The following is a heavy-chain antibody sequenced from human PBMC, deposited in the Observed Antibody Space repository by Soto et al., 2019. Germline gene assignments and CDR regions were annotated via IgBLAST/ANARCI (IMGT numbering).Heavy chain of an antibody. Sequence: ASETLSLTCTVSGGSISRSTYYWGWIRQPPGKGLEWIGSIYYSGSTYYRPSLKSRVTISVDTSKNQFSLKLSSVTAADTAVYYCARQVRAAIRLGWFDPWGEGILVTVSS. CDR3: ARQVRAAIRLGWFDP. CDR1: GGSISRSTYY. J-gene: IGHJ5*02. D-gene: IGHD2-2*02. V-gene: IGHV4-39*01. CDR2: IYYSGST.